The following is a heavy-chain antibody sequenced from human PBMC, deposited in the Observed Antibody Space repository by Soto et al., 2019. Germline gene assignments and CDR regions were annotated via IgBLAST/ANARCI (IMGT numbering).Heavy chain of an antibody. Sequence: QITLKESGPTLVKPTQTLTLTCTFSGFSLSTTAMGVNWIRQPPGKALQWLALIYWDDDKRYSPSLRSRLAITKDTSKNQVVLTMTNMDPVDTATYYCAHRQYGDYGDTFDVWGQGTPVTVSS. CDR2: IYWDDDK. D-gene: IGHD4-17*01. V-gene: IGHV2-5*02. J-gene: IGHJ3*01. CDR3: AHRQYGDYGDTFDV. CDR1: GFSLSTTAMG.